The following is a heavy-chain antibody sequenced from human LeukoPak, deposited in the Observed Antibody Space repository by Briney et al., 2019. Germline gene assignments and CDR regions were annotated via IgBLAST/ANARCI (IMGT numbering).Heavy chain of an antibody. CDR1: GFTFSSYW. V-gene: IGHV3-7*03. CDR3: ARDGVAGAIDY. J-gene: IGHJ4*02. D-gene: IGHD6-19*01. Sequence: GGSLRLSCAASGFTFSSYWMSWVRQAPGKGLEWVANIKQDGSEKYYVDSVKGRFTISRDNARNSLYLQMNSLRAEDTAVYYCARDGVAGAIDYWGQGTLVTVSS. CDR2: IKQDGSEK.